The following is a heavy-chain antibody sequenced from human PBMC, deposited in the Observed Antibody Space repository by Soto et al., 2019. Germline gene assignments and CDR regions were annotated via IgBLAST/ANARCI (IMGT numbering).Heavy chain of an antibody. Sequence: EVQLVESGGGLVQPGGSLRLSCVASGFTFSSYWMYWVRQAPGKGLVWVSRINSDGSSTSYADSMKGRFTISRDNAANTLSLQMDSLTVEDTAVYYCARGYSSGWYYFDYWGQGTLVTVSS. CDR2: INSDGSST. CDR3: ARGYSSGWYYFDY. J-gene: IGHJ4*02. D-gene: IGHD6-19*01. CDR1: GFTFSSYW. V-gene: IGHV3-74*01.